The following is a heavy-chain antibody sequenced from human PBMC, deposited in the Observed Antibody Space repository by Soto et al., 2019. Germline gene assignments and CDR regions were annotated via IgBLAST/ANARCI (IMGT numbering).Heavy chain of an antibody. Sequence: GGSLRLSCAASGFSFSGFGMHWVRQAPGKGLEWVAVIWFDGSNKFYGDSVKGRFTISRDNSKNTLYLQMDSLRAEDTAVYYCARVRTTASYYFDYWGQGTLVTVSS. V-gene: IGHV3-33*01. CDR2: IWFDGSNK. CDR3: ARVRTTASYYFDY. CDR1: GFSFSGFG. J-gene: IGHJ4*02. D-gene: IGHD4-17*01.